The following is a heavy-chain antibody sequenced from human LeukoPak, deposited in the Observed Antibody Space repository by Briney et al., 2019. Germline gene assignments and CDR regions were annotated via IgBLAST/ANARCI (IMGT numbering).Heavy chain of an antibody. CDR3: ARGLGKGSSDY. CDR2: INQPGSQK. V-gene: IGHV3-7*03. J-gene: IGHJ4*02. CDR1: GITFSYSW. D-gene: IGHD6-6*01. Sequence: GGSLRLSCVASGITFSYSWMIWVRQAPGKGLEWVANINQPGSQKYHVDSVKGRFTISRDNARNSLFLQMNSLTADDTAVYYCARGLGKGSSDYWGQGTLVTVSS.